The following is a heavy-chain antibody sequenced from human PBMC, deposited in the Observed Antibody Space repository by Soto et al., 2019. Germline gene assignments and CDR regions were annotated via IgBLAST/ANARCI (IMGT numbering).Heavy chain of an antibody. D-gene: IGHD3-16*01. CDR1: EYTFTNYY. CDR2: IIPTGGTT. CDR3: ARERGNDAFDV. J-gene: IGHJ3*01. V-gene: IGHV1-46*03. Sequence: QVQLVQSGAEVRKPGASVKVSCKASEYTFTNYYMHWVRQAPGQGLEWMGIIIPTGGTTSYARKFQSRVTMTRDTSTGTVYMEMRSLRSEDTAIYYCARERGNDAFDVWGQGTMVTVSS.